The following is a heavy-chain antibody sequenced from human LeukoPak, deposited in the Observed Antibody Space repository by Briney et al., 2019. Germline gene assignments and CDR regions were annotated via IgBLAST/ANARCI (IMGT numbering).Heavy chain of an antibody. D-gene: IGHD3-22*01. CDR3: ARHDYDSSGHRRDYYFDY. CDR2: VIHSGTT. CDR1: GGSITGSTYY. J-gene: IGHJ4*02. V-gene: IGHV4-39*01. Sequence: SETLSLTCTVSGGSITGSTYYWGWIRQPPGKGLEWIVSVIHSGTTYYNPSLRSRVIVSMDTSKKQFSLRLSSVTAADTAVYYCARHDYDSSGHRRDYYFDYWSQGTLVTVSS.